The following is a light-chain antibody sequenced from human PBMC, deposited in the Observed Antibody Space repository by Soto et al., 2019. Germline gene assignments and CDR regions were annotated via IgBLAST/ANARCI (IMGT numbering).Light chain of an antibody. CDR2: GAS. V-gene: IGKV3-15*01. CDR1: QSVSSK. CDR3: QQYKNWRGT. Sequence: EIVLTQSPGTLSVSPGERATLSCRASQSVSSKLAWYQQKPGQAPRLLFYGASTGATGIPARFSGSGSETEFTLSISSLKSEDFAGYYCQQYKNWRGTFDQGTKVDIK. J-gene: IGKJ1*01.